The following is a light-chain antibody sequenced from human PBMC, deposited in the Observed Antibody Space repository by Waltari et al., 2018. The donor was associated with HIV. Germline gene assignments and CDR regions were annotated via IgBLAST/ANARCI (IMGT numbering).Light chain of an antibody. V-gene: IGKV3D-15*01. Sequence: EIVMMQYPATLSVSPGERATLSCRPSQNVSSNLAWYQQKVGQAPRLLMFGASTGAIGIPTRFSGSGSGTEFTLTISSLQSEDFAVYYCQQYKKWPLTFGQGTRLEIK. CDR2: GAS. CDR1: QNVSSN. J-gene: IGKJ5*01. CDR3: QQYKKWPLT.